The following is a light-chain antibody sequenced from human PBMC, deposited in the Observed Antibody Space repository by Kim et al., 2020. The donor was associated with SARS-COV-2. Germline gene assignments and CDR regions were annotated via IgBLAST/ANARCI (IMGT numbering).Light chain of an antibody. CDR1: QDISPY. CDR3: QQYRGLPRT. CDR2: DVS. Sequence: DIQLTQSPSSLSASVGDRVTITCQATQDISPYLNWYQQKPGEAPKLLIYDVSHLQTGVSSRFSGSGSGIHYTLTLNSLQPADVATYYCQQYRGLPRTFGQGTKVEIK. J-gene: IGKJ1*01. V-gene: IGKV1-33*01.